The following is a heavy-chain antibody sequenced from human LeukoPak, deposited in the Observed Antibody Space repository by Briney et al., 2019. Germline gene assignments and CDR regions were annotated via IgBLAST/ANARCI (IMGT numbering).Heavy chain of an antibody. CDR2: ISSGSSAI. J-gene: IGHJ4*02. V-gene: IGHV3-21*01. D-gene: IGHD4-17*01. CDR1: GFTFATYS. Sequence: PGGSLRLSCEASGFTFATYSMTWVRQAPGKGLEWVSIISSGSSAIFSADALKGRFTISRDDAKNLLYLDMNSLRAEDTAVYYCARGHTAVTRHFDFWGQGTLVTVSS. CDR3: ARGHTAVTRHFDF.